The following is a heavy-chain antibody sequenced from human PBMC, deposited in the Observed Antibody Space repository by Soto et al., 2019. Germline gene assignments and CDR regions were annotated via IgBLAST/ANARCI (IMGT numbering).Heavy chain of an antibody. CDR3: AVLLAGGGGDGN. CDR2: VQNGGTT. J-gene: IGHJ4*02. D-gene: IGHD3-10*01. V-gene: IGHV4-61*01. CDR1: GASVNNRNYH. Sequence: QVQLQESGPGLVKPSETLSLTCTVSGASVNNRNYHWSWIRQPPGRGLEWIGQVQNGGTTEFASSSLNIRLTFSIDASKTQFSLKLNSVTAADTAIYYCAVLLAGGGGDGNWGQGTLVTVSS.